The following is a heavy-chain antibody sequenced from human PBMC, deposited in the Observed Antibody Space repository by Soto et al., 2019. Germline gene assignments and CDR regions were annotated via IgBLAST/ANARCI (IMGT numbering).Heavy chain of an antibody. V-gene: IGHV4-30-4*01. CDR1: GGSISIGDYY. D-gene: IGHD2-2*01. CDR3: ARVLPENWFDP. J-gene: IGHJ5*02. CDR2: IYYSGST. Sequence: SETLSLTCTVSGGSISIGDYYWSWIRQPPGKGLEWIGYIYYSGSTYYNPSLKSRVTISVDTSKNQFSLKLSSVTAADTAVYYCARVLPENWFDPWGQGTLVTVSS.